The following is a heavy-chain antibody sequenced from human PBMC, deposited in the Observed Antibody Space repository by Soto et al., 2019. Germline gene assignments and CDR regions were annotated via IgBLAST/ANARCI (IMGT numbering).Heavy chain of an antibody. Sequence: ASVKVSCKASGYTFASYAMHWVRQAPGQRLEWMGWTNAGNGNTKYSQKFQGRVTITRDTSASTAYMELSSLRSEDTAVYYCARDEGAEYSSSWYDWFDPWGQGTLVTVSS. D-gene: IGHD6-13*01. CDR1: GYTFASYA. J-gene: IGHJ5*02. CDR3: ARDEGAEYSSSWYDWFDP. V-gene: IGHV1-3*01. CDR2: TNAGNGNT.